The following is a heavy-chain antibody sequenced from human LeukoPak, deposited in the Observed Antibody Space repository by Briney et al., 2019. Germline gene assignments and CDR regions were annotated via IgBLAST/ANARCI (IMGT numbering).Heavy chain of an antibody. CDR1: GYTFTNYA. CDR3: SRVGKRIVGAMYYFDS. CDR2: ITTFNGDT. D-gene: IGHD1-26*01. Sequence: ASVKVSCKTSGYTFTNYAISWVRQAPGQGLEWMGWITTFNGDTNYAQKFQDRVTMTKDTSTGTVFMELKSLRPDDAAVYFCSRVGKRIVGAMYYFDSRGQGTLVTVSA. J-gene: IGHJ4*02. V-gene: IGHV1-18*01.